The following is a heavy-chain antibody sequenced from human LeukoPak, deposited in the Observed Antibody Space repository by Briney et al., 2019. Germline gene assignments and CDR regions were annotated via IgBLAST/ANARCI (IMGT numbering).Heavy chain of an antibody. D-gene: IGHD5-18*01. J-gene: IGHJ6*03. V-gene: IGHV3-30*04. CDR3: ARAKAMVNYYYYYMDV. CDR1: GFTFSSYA. CDR2: ISYDGSNK. Sequence: GGSLRLSCAASGFTFSSYAMHWVRQAPGKGLEWVAVISYDGSNKYYADSVKGRFTISRDNSKNTLYLQMNSLRAEDTAVYYCARAKAMVNYYYYYMDVWGKGTTVTVSS.